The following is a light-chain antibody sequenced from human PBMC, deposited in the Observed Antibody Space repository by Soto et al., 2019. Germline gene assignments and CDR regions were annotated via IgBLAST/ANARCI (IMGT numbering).Light chain of an antibody. J-gene: IGKJ1*01. V-gene: IGKV1-39*01. CDR1: QSVSSY. CDR2: AVS. Sequence: DIQMTQSPSSLSASVGDRVTITCRASQSVSSYLNWYQQKPGKAPNLLIYAVSRLQSGVPSRFTRSGSGTDLTLTISNLQPDDFATYYCQQSHIKRTFGQGTKVEIK. CDR3: QQSHIKRT.